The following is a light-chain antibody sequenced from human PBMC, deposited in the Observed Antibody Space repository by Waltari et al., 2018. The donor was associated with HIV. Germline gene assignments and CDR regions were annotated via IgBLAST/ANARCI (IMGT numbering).Light chain of an antibody. Sequence: QSVLTQPPSVSGAPGQRVTISCTGTRSNLGAGSDAEWYQQVPGTAPKLLIYGNTNRPSGVSDRFSASKSGTSASLAITGLQAEDEADYYCQSYDRRLSASLFGGGTTLTVL. CDR1: RSNLGAGSD. V-gene: IGLV1-40*01. CDR3: QSYDRRLSASL. CDR2: GNT. J-gene: IGLJ2*01.